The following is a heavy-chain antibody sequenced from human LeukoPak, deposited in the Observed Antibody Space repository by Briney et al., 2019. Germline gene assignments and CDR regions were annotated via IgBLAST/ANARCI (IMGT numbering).Heavy chain of an antibody. J-gene: IGHJ5*02. D-gene: IGHD3-3*01. CDR3: TRPQSSITIFGVVIAYNWFDP. CDR1: GFTFGDYA. CDR2: IRSKAYGGTT. Sequence: GRSLRLSCTASGFTFGDYAMSWVRQAPGKGLEWVGFIRSKAYGGTTEYAASVKGRFTISRDDSKSIAYLQMNSLKTEDTAVYYCTRPQSSITIFGVVIAYNWFDPWGQGTLVTVSS. V-gene: IGHV3-49*04.